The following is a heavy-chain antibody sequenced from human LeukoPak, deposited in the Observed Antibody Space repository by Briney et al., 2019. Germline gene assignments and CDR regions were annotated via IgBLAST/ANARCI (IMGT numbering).Heavy chain of an antibody. CDR1: GFTFSSFS. D-gene: IGHD1-26*01. J-gene: IGHJ6*04. Sequence: PGGSLRLSCVASGFTFSSFSMNWVRLAPGKGLEWVSYIIGTSNFKYYGDSVKGRFAISRDNAKNSLFLQMNNLRVEDTGIYYCARSFLDVWGNGTTVTVSS. V-gene: IGHV3-48*01. CDR2: IIGTSNFK. CDR3: ARSFLDV.